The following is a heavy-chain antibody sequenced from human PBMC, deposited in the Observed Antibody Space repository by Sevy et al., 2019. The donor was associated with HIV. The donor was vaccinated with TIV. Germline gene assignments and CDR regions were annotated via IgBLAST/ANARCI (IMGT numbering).Heavy chain of an antibody. CDR3: ARELATVTKPCFEGYYYGMDV. V-gene: IGHV3-30-3*01. Sequence: GGSLRLSCAASGFTFSSYAMHWVRQAPGKGLEWVAVISYDGSNKYYADSVKGRFTISRDNSKNTLYLQMNSLRAEDTAVYYCARELATVTKPCFEGYYYGMDVWGQGTTVTVSS. CDR2: ISYDGSNK. CDR1: GFTFSSYA. D-gene: IGHD4-4*01. J-gene: IGHJ6*02.